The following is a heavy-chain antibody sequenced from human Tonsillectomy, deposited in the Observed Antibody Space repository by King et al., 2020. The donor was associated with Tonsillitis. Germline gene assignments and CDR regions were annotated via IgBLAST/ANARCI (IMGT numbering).Heavy chain of an antibody. CDR3: ARDRWDSGSYSNNYGMDV. CDR2: IYTGGTT. D-gene: IGHD1-26*01. V-gene: IGHV3-53*01. J-gene: IGHJ6*02. Sequence: EVQLVESGGGLIKPGGSLRLSCAVSGFTVRTNYMTWVRQAPGKGLEGVSVIYTGGTTYYADSVKGRFTISRDNSLNTVYLQMISLRVEDTGVYYCARDRWDSGSYSNNYGMDVWGQGTTVIVSS. CDR1: GFTVRTNY.